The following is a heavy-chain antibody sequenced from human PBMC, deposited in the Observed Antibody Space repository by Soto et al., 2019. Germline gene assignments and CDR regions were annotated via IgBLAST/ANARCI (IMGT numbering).Heavy chain of an antibody. Sequence: QVQLLQSGTEVKEPGASVQVSCKASGYTFTSFDISWVRQAPGQGLEWVGWTTASNTHTNYAQKLQGRFTMTTDTSTTTAYLELMSLRSDDTAIYYCARGGYSSGYPYWGQGTLVTVSS. CDR1: GYTFTSFD. J-gene: IGHJ4*02. CDR3: ARGGYSSGYPY. V-gene: IGHV1-18*04. CDR2: TTASNTHT. D-gene: IGHD3-22*01.